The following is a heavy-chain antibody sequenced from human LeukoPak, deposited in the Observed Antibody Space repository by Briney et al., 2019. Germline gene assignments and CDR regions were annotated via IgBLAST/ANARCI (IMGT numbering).Heavy chain of an antibody. CDR1: GFTFSNHA. CDR3: ARDLERSNSYFDY. Sequence: PGGSLRLSCVASGFTFSNHAMHWVRQAPGKGLEWVSVITYDGSNKYYADSVKGRFTISRDNSKNTLYMQMNSLRIEDTAVYYCARDLERSNSYFDYWGQGTLVTVSS. CDR2: ITYDGSNK. V-gene: IGHV3-30-3*01. J-gene: IGHJ4*02. D-gene: IGHD4-11*01.